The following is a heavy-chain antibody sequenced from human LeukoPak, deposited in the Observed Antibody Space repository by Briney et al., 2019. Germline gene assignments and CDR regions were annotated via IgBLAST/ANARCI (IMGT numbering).Heavy chain of an antibody. CDR1: GFTFSSYA. J-gene: IGHJ4*02. CDR2: ISYDGSNK. Sequence: GGSLRLSCAASGFTFSSYAMHWVRQAPGKGLEWVAVISYDGSNKYYADSVKGRFTISRDNSKNTLYLQMNSLRAEDTAVYYCARDGDGYNKPPLDYWGQGTLVTVSS. D-gene: IGHD5-24*01. CDR3: ARDGDGYNKPPLDY. V-gene: IGHV3-30*04.